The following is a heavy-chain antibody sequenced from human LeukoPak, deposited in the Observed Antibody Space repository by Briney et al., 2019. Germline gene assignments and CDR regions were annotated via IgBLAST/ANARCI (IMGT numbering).Heavy chain of an antibody. CDR3: ARLGYCSSTSCHYGMDV. CDR2: IYPGDSDT. J-gene: IGHJ6*02. Sequence: GESLKISCKGSGYTFTSHWISWVRQMPGKGLEWMGIIYPGDSDTRYSPSFQGQVTISADKSISTAYLQWSSLKASDTAIYYCARLGYCSSTSCHYGMDVWGQGTTVTVSS. CDR1: GYTFTSHW. D-gene: IGHD2-2*01. V-gene: IGHV5-51*01.